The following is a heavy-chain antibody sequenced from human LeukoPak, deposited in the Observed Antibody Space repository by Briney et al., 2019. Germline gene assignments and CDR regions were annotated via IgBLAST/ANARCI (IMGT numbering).Heavy chain of an antibody. D-gene: IGHD6-13*01. CDR3: ANHPIASRVY. CDR2: IRYDGSNK. J-gene: IGHJ4*02. CDR1: GFTFSSYG. Sequence: GGSLRLSCAASGFTFSSYGMHWVRQAPGKGLEWVAFIRYDGSNKYYADSVKGRFTISRDNAKNSLYLQMNSLRAEDTAVYYCANHPIASRVYWGQGTLVTVSS. V-gene: IGHV3-30*02.